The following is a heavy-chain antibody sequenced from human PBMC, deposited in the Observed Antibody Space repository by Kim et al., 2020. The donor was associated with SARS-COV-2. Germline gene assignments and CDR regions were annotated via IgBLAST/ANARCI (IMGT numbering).Heavy chain of an antibody. CDR3: ARYSSGWANDY. Sequence: IYYADSVKGRFTISRDNAKNSLYLQMNSLRAEDTAVYYCARYSSGWANDYWGQGTLVTVSS. J-gene: IGHJ4*02. D-gene: IGHD6-19*01. V-gene: IGHV3-21*01. CDR2: I.